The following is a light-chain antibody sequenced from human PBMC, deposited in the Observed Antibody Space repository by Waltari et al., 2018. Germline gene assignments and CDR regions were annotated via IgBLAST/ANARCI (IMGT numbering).Light chain of an antibody. CDR3: LSYDSSLSGHL. J-gene: IGLJ2*01. V-gene: IGLV1-40*01. CDR1: RSNVGGYY. CDR2: QDN. Sequence: QSVLTQPPSVSGAPGQRVTFSCTRSRSNVGGYYVSWYQKCPGTTPKLLIYQDNERPSGVSDRFSGSKSGISASLTITGLQTEDEADYYCLSYDSSLSGHLFGGGTRLTVL.